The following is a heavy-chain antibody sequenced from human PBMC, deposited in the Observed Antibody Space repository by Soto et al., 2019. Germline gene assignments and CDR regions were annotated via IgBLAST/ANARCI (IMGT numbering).Heavy chain of an antibody. CDR2: MNPNSGNT. J-gene: IGHJ4*02. CDR1: GYTFTSYD. D-gene: IGHD2-2*02. CDR3: ARGLGYCSSTSCYKFDY. V-gene: IGHV1-8*01. Sequence: ASVKVSCKASGYTFTSYDINWVRQATGQGLEWMGWMNPNSGNTGYAQKFQGRVTMTRNTSISTAYMELSSLRSEDTAVYYCARGLGYCSSTSCYKFDYWGQGTLVTVSS.